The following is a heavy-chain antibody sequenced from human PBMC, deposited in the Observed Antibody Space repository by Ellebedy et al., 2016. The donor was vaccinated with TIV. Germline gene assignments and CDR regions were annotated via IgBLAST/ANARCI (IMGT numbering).Heavy chain of an antibody. J-gene: IGHJ3*02. Sequence: SQTLSLTCAISGDSVSSNAVAWHWIRQSPSRGLEWLGRTYYRSKWYNEYAVSVKSRITINPDTSKNQFSLQLNSLTPEDRALYYCVRGSRGAFDIWGQGTMVTVSS. CDR3: VRGSRGAFDI. V-gene: IGHV6-1*01. CDR2: TYYRSKWYN. CDR1: GDSVSSNAVA.